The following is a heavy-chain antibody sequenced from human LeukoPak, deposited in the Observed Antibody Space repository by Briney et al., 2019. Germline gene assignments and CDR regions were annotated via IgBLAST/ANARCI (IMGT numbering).Heavy chain of an antibody. CDR2: IYYSGST. V-gene: IGHV4-31*03. D-gene: IGHD3-10*01. Sequence: SETLSLTCSVSGGSISSGGYYWSWIRQHPGKGLEWIGYIYYSGSTYYNPSLKSRVTISVDTSKNQFSLKLSSVTAADTAVYYCARFSGRNWFDPWGQGTLVTVSS. CDR1: GGSISSGGYY. CDR3: ARFSGRNWFDP. J-gene: IGHJ5*02.